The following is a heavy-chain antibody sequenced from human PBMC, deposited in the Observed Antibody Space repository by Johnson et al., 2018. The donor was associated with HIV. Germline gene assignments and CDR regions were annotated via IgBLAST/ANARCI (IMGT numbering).Heavy chain of an antibody. CDR3: ASDRRCCAGDVCSNACDI. D-gene: IGHD2-8*02. Sequence: VQLVESGGGLVQPGGSLRLSCAASGFTFSSYWMHWVRQVPRKGLVWVSRINSDGSDTIYVDSVKGRFTIPRDNAKDTLYLRMNSLRPEDTAWYYCASDRRCCAGDVCSNACDIWGQGTMVTVSS. J-gene: IGHJ3*02. V-gene: IGHV3-74*02. CDR1: GFTFSSYW. CDR2: INSDGSDT.